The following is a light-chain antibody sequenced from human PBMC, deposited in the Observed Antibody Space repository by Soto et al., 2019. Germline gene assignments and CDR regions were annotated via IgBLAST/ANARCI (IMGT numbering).Light chain of an antibody. Sequence: DIQMTQSPSTLSASVGDRVTITCRASQSISSWLAWYQQKPGKAPKLLIYDVSSLESGVPSRLSGSGSGTEFTLTISSLKPDDFASYYCQHYRTFGQGTKVDIK. CDR3: QHYRT. CDR1: QSISSW. J-gene: IGKJ1*01. CDR2: DVS. V-gene: IGKV1-5*01.